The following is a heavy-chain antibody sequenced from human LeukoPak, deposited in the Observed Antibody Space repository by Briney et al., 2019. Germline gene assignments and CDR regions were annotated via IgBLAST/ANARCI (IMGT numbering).Heavy chain of an antibody. D-gene: IGHD4-17*01. CDR2: ISDSGGST. Sequence: GGSLRLSCAVSGITLGNYGMSWVRQAPGKGLEWVAGISDSGGSTNYADSVKGRFTISRDNPKNTLYLQMNSLRAEDTALYYCAKDISGDYGNYYYGMDVWGQGTTVTVSS. V-gene: IGHV3-23*01. J-gene: IGHJ6*02. CDR1: GITLGNYG. CDR3: AKDISGDYGNYYYGMDV.